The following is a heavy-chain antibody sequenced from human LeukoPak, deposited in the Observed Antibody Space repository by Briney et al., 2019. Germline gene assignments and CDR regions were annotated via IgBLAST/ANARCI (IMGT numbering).Heavy chain of an antibody. CDR2: ISGSGGST. CDR3: AKREYSYGLYYFDY. CDR1: GFTFSSYA. V-gene: IGHV3-23*01. J-gene: IGHJ4*02. D-gene: IGHD5-18*01. Sequence: GGSLRLSCAASGFTFSSYAMSWVRQAPGKGLEWVSAISGSGGSTYYADSVKGRFTISRDNSKNTLYLQMNSLRAEDTAVCYCAKREYSYGLYYFDYWGQGTLVTVSS.